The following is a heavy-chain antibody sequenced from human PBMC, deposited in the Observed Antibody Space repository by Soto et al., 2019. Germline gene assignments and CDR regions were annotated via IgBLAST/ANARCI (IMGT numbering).Heavy chain of an antibody. V-gene: IGHV1-18*01. CDR1: GYTFTSYG. CDR2: ISAYNGNT. J-gene: IGHJ6*03. Sequence: QVQLVQSGAEVKKPGASVKVSCKASGYTFTSYGITWVRQAPGQGLEGMGWISAYNGNTNYAQKLQGRVTRTTDTSTSTAYMELRSLSSDDTAVYYCASSLDGGYGSGSPSLNYYYYMDVWGKGTTVTVSS. CDR3: ASSLDGGYGSGSPSLNYYYYMDV. D-gene: IGHD3-10*01.